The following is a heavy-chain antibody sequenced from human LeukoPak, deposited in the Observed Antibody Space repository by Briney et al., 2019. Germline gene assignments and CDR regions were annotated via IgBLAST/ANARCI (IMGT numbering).Heavy chain of an antibody. D-gene: IGHD5-18*01. CDR2: INSDGSIT. J-gene: IGHJ6*02. CDR3: ARDAVDTANAV. Sequence: GGSLRLSCAASGFTFSSYGMHWVRQAPGKGLVWVSHINSDGSITSYADSVKGRFTISRDNAKNTLYPQMNSLRAEDTAVYYCARDAVDTANAVWGQGTTVTVSS. CDR1: GFTFSSYG. V-gene: IGHV3-74*01.